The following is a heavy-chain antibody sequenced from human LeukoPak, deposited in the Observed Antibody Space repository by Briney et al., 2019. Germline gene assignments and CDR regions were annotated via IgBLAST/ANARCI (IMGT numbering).Heavy chain of an antibody. V-gene: IGHV1-2*02. CDR2: INPNSGGT. D-gene: IGHD2-2*03. Sequence: ASVKVSCKASGYTFTRYYMHWVRQAPGQGLEWMGWINPNSGGTNYAQKFQGRVTMTRDTSISTAYMELSRLRSDDTAVYYCARDVDIVVVPAAIGYWGQGTLVTVSS. J-gene: IGHJ4*02. CDR1: GYTFTRYY. CDR3: ARDVDIVVVPAAIGY.